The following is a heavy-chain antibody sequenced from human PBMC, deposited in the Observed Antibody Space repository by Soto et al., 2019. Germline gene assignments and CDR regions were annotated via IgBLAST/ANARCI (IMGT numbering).Heavy chain of an antibody. Sequence: ASVKVSCKASGYTFSTYTISWVRQAPGQGLEWMGWISVYTGNTNYAQNLQGRVTMTTDTSTSTAYMELRSLRSDDTAVYYCARWGGSARLFDYWGQGTLVTVSS. V-gene: IGHV1-18*01. D-gene: IGHD6-6*01. CDR2: ISVYTGNT. J-gene: IGHJ4*02. CDR1: GYTFSTYT. CDR3: ARWGGSARLFDY.